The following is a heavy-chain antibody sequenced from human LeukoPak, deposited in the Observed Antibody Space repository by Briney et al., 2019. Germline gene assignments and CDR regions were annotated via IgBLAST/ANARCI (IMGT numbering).Heavy chain of an antibody. J-gene: IGHJ6*03. D-gene: IGHD7-27*01. Sequence: AGGSLRLSCAASVFMFRDCGMHWVRQAPGKGLEWCSFILNDGRIEHYADSVQGRFSVSRDNSDNTPYMHMTNIRPDDTAVYYCAKDPAATAWGYYMDVWGTGTTVTVSS. CDR3: AKDPAATAWGYYMDV. V-gene: IGHV3-30*02. CDR1: VFMFRDCG. CDR2: ILNDGRIE.